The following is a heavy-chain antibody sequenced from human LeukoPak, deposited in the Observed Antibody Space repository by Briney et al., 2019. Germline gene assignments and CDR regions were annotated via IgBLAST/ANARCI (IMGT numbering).Heavy chain of an antibody. Sequence: GGSLRLSCAASGFTFSSYWMSWVRQAPGKGLEWVVNIKQDGSEKYYVDSVKGRFTISRDNAKNSLYLQMNSLRAEDTAVYYCARDRRTHYDSAFDIWGQGTMVTVSS. CDR2: IKQDGSEK. CDR3: ARDRRTHYDSAFDI. CDR1: GFTFSSYW. D-gene: IGHD3-3*01. J-gene: IGHJ3*02. V-gene: IGHV3-7*03.